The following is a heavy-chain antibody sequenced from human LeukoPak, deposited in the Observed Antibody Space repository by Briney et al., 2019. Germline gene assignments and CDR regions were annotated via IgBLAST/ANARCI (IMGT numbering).Heavy chain of an antibody. CDR1: GFTFSSFS. J-gene: IGHJ4*02. V-gene: IGHV3-48*04. Sequence: GSLRLSCAASGFTFSSFSMNWVRQAPGKGLEWVSYISSNSRTIYYADSLKGRFTVSRDNAKNSLYLQMNSLRAEDTAVYYCARDPGGNPLDYWGQGTLVTVSS. CDR3: ARDPGGNPLDY. CDR2: ISSNSRTI. D-gene: IGHD6-25*01.